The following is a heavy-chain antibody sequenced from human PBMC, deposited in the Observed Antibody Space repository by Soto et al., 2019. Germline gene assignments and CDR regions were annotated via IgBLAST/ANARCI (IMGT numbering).Heavy chain of an antibody. V-gene: IGHV1-18*01. D-gene: IGHD3-3*01. Sequence: QVQLVQSGAEVKKHGASVKVSCKASGYTFTRYGISWVRQAPVQVLEWMGWISAYNGNTNYAQKLQGRVTMTTDTSTSTDYMELRSLRSDDTAVYYCARVRVLEWLPPYLWGQGPLVTVSS. CDR1: GYTFTRYG. J-gene: IGHJ5*02. CDR3: ARVRVLEWLPPYL. CDR2: ISAYNGNT.